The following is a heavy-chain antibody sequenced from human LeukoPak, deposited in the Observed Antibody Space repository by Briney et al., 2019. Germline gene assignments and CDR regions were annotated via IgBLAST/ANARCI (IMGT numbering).Heavy chain of an antibody. V-gene: IGHV3-48*01. J-gene: IGHJ4*02. Sequence: GGSLRLSCAASGFTFSSYSMNWVRQAPGKGLEWVSYISSSSSTIYYADSVKGRFTISRDNSKNTLYQQMNSLRAEDTAVYYCAKRSGDFWSAEFDYWGQGTLVTVSS. CDR1: GFTFSSYS. CDR2: ISSSSSTI. CDR3: AKRSGDFWSAEFDY. D-gene: IGHD3-3*01.